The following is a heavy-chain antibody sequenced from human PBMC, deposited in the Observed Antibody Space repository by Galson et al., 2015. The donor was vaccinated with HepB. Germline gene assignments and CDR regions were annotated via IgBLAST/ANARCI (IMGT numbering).Heavy chain of an antibody. J-gene: IGHJ4*02. D-gene: IGHD3-3*01. V-gene: IGHV4-59*01. CDR1: GGSISSYY. Sequence: SETLSLTCTVSGGSISSYYWSWIRQPPGKGLEWIGYIYYSGSTNYNPSLKSRVTISVDTSKNQFSLKLSSVTAADTAVYYCARTFHHRDDFWSGYSSHFDYWGQGTLVTVSS. CDR3: ARTFHHRDDFWSGYSSHFDY. CDR2: IYYSGST.